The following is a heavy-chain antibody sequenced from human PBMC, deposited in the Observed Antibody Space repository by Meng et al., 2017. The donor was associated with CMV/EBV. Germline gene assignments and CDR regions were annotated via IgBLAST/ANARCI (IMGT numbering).Heavy chain of an antibody. CDR2: IIPILGIA. D-gene: IGHD2-21*01. J-gene: IGHJ4*02. Sequence: SVKVSCKASGGTFSSYTISWVRQAPGQGLEWMGRIIPILGIANYAQKFQGRVTITADKSTSTAYMELSSLRSEDTAVYYCANLYCGGDCPIEFEGQFDYWGQGTLVTVSS. CDR1: GGTFSSYT. CDR3: ANLYCGGDCPIEFEGQFDY. V-gene: IGHV1-69*02.